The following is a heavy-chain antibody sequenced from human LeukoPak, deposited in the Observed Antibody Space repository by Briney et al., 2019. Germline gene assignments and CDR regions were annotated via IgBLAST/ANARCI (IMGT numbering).Heavy chain of an antibody. V-gene: IGHV3-23*01. CDR1: GFTFSSFA. CDR2: ISGSGGRT. D-gene: IGHD6-19*01. CDR3: AKGGYLQWLVRSYYFDY. J-gene: IGHJ4*02. Sequence: ASLRLSCAASGFTFSSFAMSWVRQAPGKGLEWVSAISGSGGRTYYADSVKGRFTISRDNSKNTLYLQMNSLRAEDTAVYYCAKGGYLQWLVRSYYFDYWGQGTLVTVSS.